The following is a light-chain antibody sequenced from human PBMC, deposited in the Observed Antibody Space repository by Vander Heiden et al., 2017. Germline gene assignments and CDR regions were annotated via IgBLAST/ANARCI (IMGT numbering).Light chain of an antibody. V-gene: IGKV1-5*03. J-gene: IGKJ1*01. CDR3: QQDYGYPTT. Sequence: DIQMTQSPSTLSASVGDRVTITCRASQSISSWLAWYQQKPGKAPKLLIYKASSLESGVPSRFSGSGSGTEFTLTISSLQPDDFATYYCQQDYGYPTTFGPGTKVEIK. CDR1: QSISSW. CDR2: KAS.